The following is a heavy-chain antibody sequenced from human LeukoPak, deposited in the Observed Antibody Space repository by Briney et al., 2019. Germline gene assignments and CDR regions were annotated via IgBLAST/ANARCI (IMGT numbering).Heavy chain of an antibody. V-gene: IGHV1-46*01. CDR2: INPSGGST. CDR1: GYTFTSYY. CDR3: ARVSCSGGSCYSSYFDY. D-gene: IGHD2-15*01. Sequence: GASVTVSCKASGYTFTSYYMHWVRQAPGQGLEWMGIINPSGGSTSYAQKFQGRVTMTRDMSTSTVYMELSSLRSEDTAVYYCARVSCSGGSCYSSYFDYWGQGTLVTVSS. J-gene: IGHJ4*02.